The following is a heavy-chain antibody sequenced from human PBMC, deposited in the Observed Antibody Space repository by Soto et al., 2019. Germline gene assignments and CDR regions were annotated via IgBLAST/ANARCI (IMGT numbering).Heavy chain of an antibody. D-gene: IGHD3-10*01. CDR2: INPNSGGT. CDR1: GYTFTGYY. CDR3: ARGSGSGSYYNVGY. Sequence: GASVQVSCKASGYTFTGYYMHWVRQAPGQGLEWMGWINPNSGGTNYAQKFQGWVTMTRDTSISTAYMELSRLRSDDTAVYYCARGSGSGSYYNVGYWGQGTLVTVSS. V-gene: IGHV1-2*04. J-gene: IGHJ4*02.